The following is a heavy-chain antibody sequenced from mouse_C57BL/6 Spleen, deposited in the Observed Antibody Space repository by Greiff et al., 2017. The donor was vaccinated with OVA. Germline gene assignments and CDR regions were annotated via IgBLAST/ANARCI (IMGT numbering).Heavy chain of an antibody. CDR1: GYSITSGYY. J-gene: IGHJ2*01. CDR3: ARETTVANYFDY. V-gene: IGHV3-6*01. CDR2: ISYDGSN. Sequence: EVQVVESGPGLVKPSQSLSLTCSVTGYSITSGYYWNWIRQFPGNKLEWMGYISYDGSNNYNPSLKNRISITRDTSKNQFFLKLNSVTTEDTATYYCARETTVANYFDYWGQGTTLTVSS. D-gene: IGHD1-1*01.